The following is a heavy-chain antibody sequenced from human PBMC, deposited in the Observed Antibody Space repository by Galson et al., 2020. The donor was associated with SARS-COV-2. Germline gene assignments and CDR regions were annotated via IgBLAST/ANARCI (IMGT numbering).Heavy chain of an antibody. D-gene: IGHD4-17*01. CDR2: ISGSGGST. CDR1: GFTFSSYA. V-gene: IGHV3-23*01. J-gene: IGHJ4*02. Sequence: GESLKISCAASGFTFSSYAMSWVRQAPGKGREWVSAISGSGGSTYYADSVKGRFTISRDNSKNTLYLQMNSLRAEDTAVYYCAKGYQLEDYGDNFDYWGQGTLVTVSS. CDR3: AKGYQLEDYGDNFDY.